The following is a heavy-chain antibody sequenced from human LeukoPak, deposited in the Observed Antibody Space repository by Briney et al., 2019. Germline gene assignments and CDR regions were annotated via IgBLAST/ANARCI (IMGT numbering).Heavy chain of an antibody. CDR2: ISWNSGSI. D-gene: IGHD3-22*01. Sequence: GRSLRLSCVASGFTFDDYAMHWVRQPPGKGLEWVSGISWNSGSIGYADSVKGRFTISRDNAKNSLYLQMNSLRAEDTALYYCAKPRGDYDSSGYYSFGMDVWGQGTTVTVSS. CDR3: AKPRGDYDSSGYYSFGMDV. CDR1: GFTFDDYA. J-gene: IGHJ6*02. V-gene: IGHV3-9*01.